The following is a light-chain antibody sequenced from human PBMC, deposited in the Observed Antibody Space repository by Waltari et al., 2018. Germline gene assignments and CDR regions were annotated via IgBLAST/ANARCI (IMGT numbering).Light chain of an antibody. V-gene: IGKV3-15*01. J-gene: IGKJ1*01. CDR2: GAS. Sequence: EIVLMQSPATMPVSPGERATLPCRASQSVSSNLAWYQQKRGQAPRLLIYGASTRAAGIPARFSGSGSGTEFTLTISSLQSEDFAVYYCQHYNNWPHWTFGQGTKVEIK. CDR3: QHYNNWPHWT. CDR1: QSVSSN.